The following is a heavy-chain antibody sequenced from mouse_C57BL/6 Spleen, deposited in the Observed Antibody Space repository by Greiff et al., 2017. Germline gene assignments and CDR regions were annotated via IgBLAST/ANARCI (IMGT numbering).Heavy chain of an antibody. V-gene: IGHV1-76*01. CDR2: IYPGSGNT. CDR1: GYTFTDYY. Sequence: VQLQQSGAELVRPGASVKLSCKASGYTFTDYYINWVKQRPGQGLEWIARIYPGSGNTYYNEKFKGKATLTAEKSSSNAYMQLSSLTSEDSAVYVCARRGFAPYWYFDVWGTGTTVTVSS. CDR3: ARRGFAPYWYFDV. J-gene: IGHJ1*03.